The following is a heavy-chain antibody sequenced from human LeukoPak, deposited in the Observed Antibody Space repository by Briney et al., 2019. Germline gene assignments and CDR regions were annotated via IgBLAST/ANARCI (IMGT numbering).Heavy chain of an antibody. Sequence: GRSLRLSCAASGFTFSSYAMHWVRQAPGKGLEWVAVISYDGSNKYYADSVKGRFTISRDNSKNTLYLQMNSLRAEDTAVYYCARGLAGAVNGMDVWGQGTTVTVSS. CDR1: GFTFSSYA. CDR2: ISYDGSNK. CDR3: ARGLAGAVNGMDV. D-gene: IGHD6-19*01. V-gene: IGHV3-30-3*01. J-gene: IGHJ6*02.